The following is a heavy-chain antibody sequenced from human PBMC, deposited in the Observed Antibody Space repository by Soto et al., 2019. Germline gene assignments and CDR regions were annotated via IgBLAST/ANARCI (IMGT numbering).Heavy chain of an antibody. J-gene: IGHJ6*02. CDR1: GFTFSSYA. CDR2: ISYDGSNK. Sequence: GGSLRLSCAASGFTFSSYAMHWVRQAPGKGLEWVAVISYDGSNKYYADSVKGRFTISRDNSKNTLYLQMNSLRAEDTAVYYCARAHDVVVPHYYYYGMDVWGQGTTVTVSS. D-gene: IGHD2-2*01. V-gene: IGHV3-30-3*01. CDR3: ARAHDVVVPHYYYYGMDV.